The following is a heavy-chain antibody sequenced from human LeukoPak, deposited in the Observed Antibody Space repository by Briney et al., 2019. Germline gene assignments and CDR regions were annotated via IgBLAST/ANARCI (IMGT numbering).Heavy chain of an antibody. Sequence: SETLSLTCTVSGASMSSSGFYWGRIRQPPGKGLEWIGSIYYSGTTNYNPSLKSRVTISVDTSKNQFSLKLSSVTAADTAVYHCARWREAAAGPDYWGQGTLVTVSS. V-gene: IGHV4-39*07. J-gene: IGHJ4*02. CDR1: GASMSSSGFY. CDR2: IYYSGTT. CDR3: ARWREAAAGPDY. D-gene: IGHD6-13*01.